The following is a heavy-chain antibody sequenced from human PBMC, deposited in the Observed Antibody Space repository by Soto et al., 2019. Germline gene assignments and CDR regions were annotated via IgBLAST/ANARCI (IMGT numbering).Heavy chain of an antibody. CDR1: GYTFTTYN. V-gene: IGHV1-8*02. J-gene: IGHJ4*01. D-gene: IGHD2-15*01. Sequence: ALVKVSGKASGYTFTTYNINWVRQATGQGLEGMGWMNPNSGPTGYAQKFQDRVTLTRDTSKTTAYMELSSQASDDTAVYFFVRHGGAQAYWGQGTQVAVSS. CDR2: MNPNSGPT. CDR3: VRHGGAQAY.